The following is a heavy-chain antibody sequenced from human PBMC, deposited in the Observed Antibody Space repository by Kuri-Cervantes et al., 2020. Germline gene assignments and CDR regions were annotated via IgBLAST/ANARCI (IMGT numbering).Heavy chain of an antibody. Sequence: KVSCKGSGYSFTTYWIGWVRQMPGKGLEWMGIIYPGDSDTRYSPSFQGQVIISVDRSISTAYLQWSSLKASDTAIYYCARRVTEVTTGENWFDPWGEGTLVTVSS. D-gene: IGHD4-17*01. CDR1: GYSFTTYW. J-gene: IGHJ5*02. CDR2: IYPGDSDT. CDR3: ARRVTEVTTGENWFDP. V-gene: IGHV5-51*01.